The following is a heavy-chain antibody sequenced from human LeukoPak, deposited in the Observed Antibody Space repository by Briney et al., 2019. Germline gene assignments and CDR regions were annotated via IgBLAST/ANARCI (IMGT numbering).Heavy chain of an antibody. J-gene: IGHJ4*02. CDR1: GFTFGNVG. CDR3: ARDRNNYYFAY. CDR2: IWYDGSRT. Sequence: GRSLRLSCAASGFTFGNVGMRWVRQAPGKGLEWVAFIWYDGSRTYYADSVRGRFTVSRDNSKNTLFLQMDGLTAEDTAVYYCARDRNNYYFAYCGQGTLLTVSS. V-gene: IGHV3-33*01. D-gene: IGHD2/OR15-2a*01.